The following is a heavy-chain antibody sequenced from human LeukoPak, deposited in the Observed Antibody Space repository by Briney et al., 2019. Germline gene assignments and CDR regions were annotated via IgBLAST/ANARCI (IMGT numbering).Heavy chain of an antibody. D-gene: IGHD6-13*01. CDR3: ARGVPYWSEAAGTGRISDYYYMDV. J-gene: IGHJ6*03. CDR1: GGSISSYY. V-gene: IGHV4-59*01. CDR2: IYYSGST. Sequence: PSETLSLTCTVSGGSISSYYWSWIRQPPGKGLEWIGYIYYSGSTNYNPSLKSRVTISVDTSKNQFSLKLSSVTAADTAVYYCARGVPYWSEAAGTGRISDYYYMDVWGKGTTVTISS.